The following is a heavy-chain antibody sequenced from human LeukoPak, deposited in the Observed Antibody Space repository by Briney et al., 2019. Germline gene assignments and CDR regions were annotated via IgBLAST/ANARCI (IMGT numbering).Heavy chain of an antibody. CDR2: IYSGGST. CDR3: ARVSWTPY. V-gene: IGHV3-53*01. Sequence: PGGSLRLSCAASGFTVSSNYMSWVRQAPGKGLEGVSVIYSGGSTYYADFVKGRFTISRDNSKNTLYLQMNILRAEDTAVYYCARVSWTPYWGQGTLVTVSS. D-gene: IGHD3/OR15-3a*01. CDR1: GFTVSSNY. J-gene: IGHJ4*02.